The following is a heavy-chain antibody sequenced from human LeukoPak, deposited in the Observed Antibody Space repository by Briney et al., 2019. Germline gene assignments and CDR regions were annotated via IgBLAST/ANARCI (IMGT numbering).Heavy chain of an antibody. CDR3: SRGSVWLSVY. Sequence: GGSLRLSCTASGFTFGDYLMSWFRQAPGKGLEGIGFISGGTAEYAASVKGRFTISRDDSTSIAYLQMNSLTTEDTAVYYCSRGSVWLSVYWGQGTLVTVSS. D-gene: IGHD5/OR15-5a*01. J-gene: IGHJ4*02. V-gene: IGHV3-49*03. CDR2: ISGGTA. CDR1: GFTFGDYL.